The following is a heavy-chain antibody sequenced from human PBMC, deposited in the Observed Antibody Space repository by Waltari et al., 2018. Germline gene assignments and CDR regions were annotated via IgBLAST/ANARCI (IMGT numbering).Heavy chain of an antibody. CDR1: GFTFRTYW. J-gene: IGHJ6*02. D-gene: IGHD3-10*01. V-gene: IGHV3-7*01. CDR2: IKQDGSEK. CDR3: ARHGSAFYGMDV. Sequence: EVQLVESGGGLVQPGGSLRLSCAASGFTFRTYWMKWVRQAPGKGLEWVANIKQDGSEKYYVDSVKGRFTIARDNAKNSLYLQMNSLRAEDTAVYYCARHGSAFYGMDVWGQGTTVTVSS.